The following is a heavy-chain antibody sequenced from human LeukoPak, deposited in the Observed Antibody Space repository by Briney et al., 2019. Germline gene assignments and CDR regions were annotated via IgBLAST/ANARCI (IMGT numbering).Heavy chain of an antibody. CDR1: GGSISSGNYY. D-gene: IGHD1-1*01. CDR2: IYASGST. CDR3: ARDISRWNELDS. V-gene: IGHV4-61*02. Sequence: SETLSLTCTVSGGSISSGNYYWTWIRQPAGKGLEWIGRIYASGSTNYNPSPKSRVTISVDTSKNHFSLKLTSVTAADTAVYYCARDISRWNELDSWGQGTLVTVSS. J-gene: IGHJ4*02.